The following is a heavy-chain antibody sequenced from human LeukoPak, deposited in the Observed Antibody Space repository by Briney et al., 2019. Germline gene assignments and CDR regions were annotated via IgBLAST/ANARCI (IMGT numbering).Heavy chain of an antibody. V-gene: IGHV3-11*01. CDR3: TRGRGSSWYGWFDP. Sequence: GGSLRLSCAASGFTFSDFHMSWIRQAPGKGLEWVSYISDSGSAIYYADSVKGRFIISRATAKTSLYLHMNGLRAEDTAVYYCTRGRGSSWYGWFDPWGQGTLVTVSS. CDR1: GFTFSDFH. D-gene: IGHD6-13*01. CDR2: ISDSGSAI. J-gene: IGHJ5*02.